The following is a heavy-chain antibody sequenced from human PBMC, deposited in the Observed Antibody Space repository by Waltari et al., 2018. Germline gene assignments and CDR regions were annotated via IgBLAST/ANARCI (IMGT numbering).Heavy chain of an antibody. J-gene: IGHJ4*02. CDR1: GFTFSSYS. Sequence: EVQLVESGGGLVKPGGSLRLSCAASGFTFSSYSMNWVRQAPGKGLEWVSSMSSSSSYIYYADSVKGRFTISRDNAKNSLYLQMNSLRAEDTAVYYCARDGSSWPFDYWGQGTLVTVSS. CDR3: ARDGSSWPFDY. V-gene: IGHV3-21*01. D-gene: IGHD6-13*01. CDR2: MSSSSSYI.